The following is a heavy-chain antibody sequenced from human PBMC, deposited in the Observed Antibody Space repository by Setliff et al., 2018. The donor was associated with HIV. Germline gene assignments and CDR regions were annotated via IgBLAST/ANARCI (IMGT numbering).Heavy chain of an antibody. Sequence: GGSLRLSCAASGFTFGSYSMHWVRQPPGKGLEWISYITSSGSTIDYADSVKGRFTISRDNAKNSLYLQMNSLRAADTAVYYCAKVGTYSSTWYFDHWGRGTLVTVSS. CDR2: ITSSGSTI. D-gene: IGHD6-13*01. V-gene: IGHV3-48*04. J-gene: IGHJ2*01. CDR1: GFTFGSYS. CDR3: AKVGTYSSTWYFDH.